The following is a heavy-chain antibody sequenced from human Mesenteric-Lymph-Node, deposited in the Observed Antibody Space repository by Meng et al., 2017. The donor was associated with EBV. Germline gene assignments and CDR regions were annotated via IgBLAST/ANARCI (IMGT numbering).Heavy chain of an antibody. CDR3: VREGKDAWYFDV. V-gene: IGHV3-74*01. CDR2: ISTDGSGT. J-gene: IGHJ2*01. Sequence: VQLVESGGCAVQPGGSLRLSCAASGFTFNYFWMHWVRQAPGKGLEWVSRISTDGSGTYYADSVQGRFTISRDSAKNTLYLQMNNLRAEDTAVYYCVREGKDAWYFDVWGRGTLVTVSS. CDR1: GFTFNYFW.